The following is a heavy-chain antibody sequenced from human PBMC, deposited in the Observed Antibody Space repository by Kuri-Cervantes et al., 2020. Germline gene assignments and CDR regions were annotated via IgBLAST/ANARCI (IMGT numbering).Heavy chain of an antibody. CDR3: AKSDATTYYDFWSGYYSGFDY. CDR2: INWNGGST. V-gene: IGHV3-20*04. J-gene: IGHJ4*02. Sequence: GGSLRLSCAASGFTFDDYGMSWVRQAPGKGLEWVSGINWNGGSTGYADSVKGRFTISRDNAKNSLYLQMNSLRAEDTAVYYCAKSDATTYYDFWSGYYSGFDYWGQGTLVTVSS. CDR1: GFTFDDYG. D-gene: IGHD3-3*01.